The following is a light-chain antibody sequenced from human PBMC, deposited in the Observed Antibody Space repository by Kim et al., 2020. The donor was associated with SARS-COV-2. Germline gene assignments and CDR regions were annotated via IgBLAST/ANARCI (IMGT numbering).Light chain of an antibody. CDR2: GKN. V-gene: IGLV3-19*01. CDR3: NSRDSSGNSYV. Sequence: SSELTQDPAVSVALGQTVRITCPGDSLRSYYASWYQQKPGQAPVLVIYGKNNRPSGIPDRFSGSSSGNTASLTITGAQAEDEADYYCNSRDSSGNSYVFGTGTKVTVL. J-gene: IGLJ1*01. CDR1: SLRSYY.